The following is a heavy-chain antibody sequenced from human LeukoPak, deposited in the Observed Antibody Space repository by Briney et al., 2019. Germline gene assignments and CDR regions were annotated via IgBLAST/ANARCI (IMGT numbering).Heavy chain of an antibody. Sequence: NSSQTLSLTRTVSGGSISSGGYYWSWIRQHPGKGLEWIGYIYYSGSTYYNPSLKSRVTISVDTSKNQFSLKLSSVTAADTAVYYCARVNYYGSGSRYYYYGMDVWGQGTTVTVSS. V-gene: IGHV4-31*03. J-gene: IGHJ6*02. CDR2: IYYSGST. D-gene: IGHD3-10*01. CDR3: ARVNYYGSGSRYYYYGMDV. CDR1: GGSISSGGYY.